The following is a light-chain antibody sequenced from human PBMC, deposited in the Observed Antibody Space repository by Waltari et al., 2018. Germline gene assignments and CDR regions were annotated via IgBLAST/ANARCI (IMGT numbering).Light chain of an antibody. Sequence: SLELTQPPSVSVPPGQTASITCSGDNLGDKYACWYQQKPGQSPVLVIYQDSKRPSGIPERFSGSNSGNTATLTISGTQAMDEADYYCQAWDSSTAFYVFGTGTKVTVL. J-gene: IGLJ1*01. CDR1: NLGDKY. V-gene: IGLV3-1*01. CDR3: QAWDSSTAFYV. CDR2: QDS.